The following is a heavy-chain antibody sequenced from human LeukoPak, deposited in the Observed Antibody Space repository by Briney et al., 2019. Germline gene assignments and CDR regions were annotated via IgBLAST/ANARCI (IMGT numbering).Heavy chain of an antibody. J-gene: IGHJ4*02. CDR3: ARAGGYSSSWSLYFDY. V-gene: IGHV4-59*01. CDR1: GGSISSYY. D-gene: IGHD6-13*01. Sequence: PSETLSLTCTVSGGSISSYYWSWIRQPPGKGLEWIGYIYYSGSTNYNPSLKSRVTISVDTSKNQFSLKLSSVTAADTAVYYCARAGGYSSSWSLYFDYWGQGTLATVSS. CDR2: IYYSGST.